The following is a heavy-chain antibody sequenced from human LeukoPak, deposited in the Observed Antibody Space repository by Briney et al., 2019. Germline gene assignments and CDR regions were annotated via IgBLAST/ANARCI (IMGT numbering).Heavy chain of an antibody. CDR2: ISGLSSYT. D-gene: IGHD3-16*01. V-gene: IGHV3-21*01. CDR3: GRAFPPLRTSSAGDL. J-gene: IGHJ4*02. CDR1: GFTFSNYD. Sequence: GGSLRLSCSASGFTFSNYDMNWVRQAPGKGLEWVSSISGLSSYTYYGESVKGRFSISRDNAKNSLYLQMNSLGAEDTATYYCGRAFPPLRTSSAGDLWGQGILVTVSS.